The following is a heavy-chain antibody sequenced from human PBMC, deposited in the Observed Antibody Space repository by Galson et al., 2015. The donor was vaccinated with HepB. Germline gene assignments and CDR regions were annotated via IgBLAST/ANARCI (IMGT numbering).Heavy chain of an antibody. J-gene: IGHJ1*01. Sequence: SLRLSCAASGFTFSSYSMNWVRQAPGKGLEWVSSISSSSSYIYYADSVKGRFTISRDNAKNSLYLQMNSLRAEDTAVYYCARELVGIIAAAGTNAEYFQHWGQGTLVTVSS. CDR1: GFTFSSYS. V-gene: IGHV3-21*01. D-gene: IGHD6-13*01. CDR2: ISSSSSYI. CDR3: ARELVGIIAAAGTNAEYFQH.